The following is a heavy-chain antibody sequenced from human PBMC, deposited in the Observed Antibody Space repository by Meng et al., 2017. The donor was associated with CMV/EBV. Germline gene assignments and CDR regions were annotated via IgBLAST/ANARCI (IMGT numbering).Heavy chain of an antibody. V-gene: IGHV1-58*01. CDR3: ARDGGAYYYDSSGYLYGMDV. J-gene: IGHJ6*02. CDR2: IVVGSGNT. Sequence: SVKVSCKASGFTFTSSAVQWVRQARGQRLEWIGWIVVGSGNTNYAQKFQERVTITRDMSTSTAYMELSSLRSEDTAVYYCARDGGAYYYDSSGYLYGMDVWGQGTTVTVSS. D-gene: IGHD3-22*01. CDR1: GFTFTSSA.